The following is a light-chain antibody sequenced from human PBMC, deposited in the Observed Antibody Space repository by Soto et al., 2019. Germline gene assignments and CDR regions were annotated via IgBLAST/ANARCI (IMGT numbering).Light chain of an antibody. CDR3: HQRQSWPRT. J-gene: IGKJ1*01. V-gene: IGKV3-11*01. CDR2: HTS. Sequence: EIVLTQSPATLSLSPGERATLSCRASQSISRNLAWYQQKPGQAPRLLIYHTSIRAAGIPARFSASGSGTDFTLTISDVQPEDFAPYYCHQRQSWPRTFGQGTKVDIK. CDR1: QSISRN.